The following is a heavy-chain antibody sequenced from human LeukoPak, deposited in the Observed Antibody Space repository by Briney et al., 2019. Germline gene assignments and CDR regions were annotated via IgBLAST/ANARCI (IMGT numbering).Heavy chain of an antibody. D-gene: IGHD3-10*01. CDR1: GFTFSSYE. Sequence: GGSLRLSCAASGFTFSSYEMNWVRQAPGKGLEWVSYISSSSSTIYYADSVKGRFTISRDNAKNSLYLQMNSLRAEDTAVYYCARVDVDGSGSYYLDAFDIWGQGTMVTVSS. CDR3: ARVDVDGSGSYYLDAFDI. CDR2: ISSSSSTI. V-gene: IGHV3-48*01. J-gene: IGHJ3*02.